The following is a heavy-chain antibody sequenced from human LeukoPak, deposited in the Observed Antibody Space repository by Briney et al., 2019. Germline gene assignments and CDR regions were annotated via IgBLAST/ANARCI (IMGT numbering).Heavy chain of an antibody. Sequence: PSETLSLTCTVSGGSISPYYWSWIRQPPGEGLEWIGYIFYNGNTNYNPSLKSRVTISVDTSKNQFSLKLSSVTAADTAVYYCARKAANSGAFDVWGLGTMVTVSS. J-gene: IGHJ3*01. V-gene: IGHV4-59*08. CDR3: ARKAANSGAFDV. CDR1: GGSISPYY. D-gene: IGHD6-25*01. CDR2: IFYNGNT.